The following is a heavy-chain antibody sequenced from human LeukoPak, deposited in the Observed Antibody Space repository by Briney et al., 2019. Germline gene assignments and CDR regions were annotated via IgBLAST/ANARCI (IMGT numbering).Heavy chain of an antibody. D-gene: IGHD3-10*01. J-gene: IGHJ3*02. CDR1: GGSISSSSYY. Sequence: SETLSLTCTVSGGSISSSSYYWGWIRQPPGKVLEWIGSIYYSGSTYYNPSLKSRVTISVDTSKNQFSLKLSSVTAADTAVYYCARGAMVRGVADAFDIWGQGTMVTVSS. V-gene: IGHV4-39*01. CDR2: IYYSGST. CDR3: ARGAMVRGVADAFDI.